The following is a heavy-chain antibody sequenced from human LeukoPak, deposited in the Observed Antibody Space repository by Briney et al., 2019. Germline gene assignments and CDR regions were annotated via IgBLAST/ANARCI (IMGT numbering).Heavy chain of an antibody. V-gene: IGHV4-59*12. Sequence: SETLSLTCTVSGGSISSYYWSWIRQPPGKGLEWIGYIYYSGSINYNPSLKSRVTISVDTSKNQFSLKLSSVTAADTAVYYCAREVNYYMDVWGKGTTVTISS. CDR3: AREVNYYMDV. D-gene: IGHD4-23*01. J-gene: IGHJ6*03. CDR1: GGSISSYY. CDR2: IYYSGSI.